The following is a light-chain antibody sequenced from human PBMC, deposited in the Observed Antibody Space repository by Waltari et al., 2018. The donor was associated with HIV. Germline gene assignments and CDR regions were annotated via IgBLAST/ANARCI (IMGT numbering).Light chain of an antibody. J-gene: IGLJ3*02. V-gene: IGLV1-47*01. CDR1: SSNIGSNS. CDR3: AAWDDSLSGRV. Sequence: QSVLTQPPSASGTPGQRVTISCSGSSSNIGSNSVYWYQQIPGTAPKLLISRNNLRPSGVPDRFSGSMSGASASLAISGLRSEDEAHYYCAAWDDSLSGRVFCEGTKLTVL. CDR2: RNN.